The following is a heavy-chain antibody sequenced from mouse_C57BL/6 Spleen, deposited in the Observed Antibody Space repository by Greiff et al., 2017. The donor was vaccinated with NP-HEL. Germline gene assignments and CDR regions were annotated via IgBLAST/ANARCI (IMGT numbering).Heavy chain of an antibody. V-gene: IGHV1-55*01. D-gene: IGHD3-2*02. CDR3: ASGGELRLRDYYAMDY. CDR2: IYPGSGST. CDR1: GYTFTSYW. Sequence: QVQLQQPGAELVKPGASVKMSCKASGYTFTSYWITWVKQRPGQGLEWIGDIYPGSGSTNYNEKFKSKATLTVDTSSSTAYMQLSSLTSEDSAVYYCASGGELRLRDYYAMDYWGQGTSVTVSS. J-gene: IGHJ4*01.